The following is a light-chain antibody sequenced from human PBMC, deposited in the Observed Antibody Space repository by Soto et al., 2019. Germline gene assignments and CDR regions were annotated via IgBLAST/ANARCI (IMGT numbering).Light chain of an antibody. CDR1: QSVSSTY. V-gene: IGKV3-20*01. Sequence: EIVLTQSPGALHLSPGERATLSCRASQSVSSTYLAWYQKKPCQAPRLLIYGSSSRSTGIPDRFSGRVSGTVFTLKKSTMEPEGITLYYCQQTKTFGKGNKVEIK. J-gene: IGKJ1*01. CDR2: GSS. CDR3: QQTKT.